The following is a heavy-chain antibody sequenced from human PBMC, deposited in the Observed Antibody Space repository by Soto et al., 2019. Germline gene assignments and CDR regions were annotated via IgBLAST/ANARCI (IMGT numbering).Heavy chain of an antibody. CDR2: IYYSGST. J-gene: IGHJ4*02. CDR1: GGSISSYY. V-gene: IGHV4-59*01. D-gene: IGHD6-19*01. Sequence: SETLSLTCTVSGGSISSYYWSWIRQPPGKGLEWIGYIYYSGSTNYNPSLKSRVTISVDTSKNQFSLKLSSVTAADTAVYYCARNIAVAGLVDYWGQGTLVTVSS. CDR3: ARNIAVAGLVDY.